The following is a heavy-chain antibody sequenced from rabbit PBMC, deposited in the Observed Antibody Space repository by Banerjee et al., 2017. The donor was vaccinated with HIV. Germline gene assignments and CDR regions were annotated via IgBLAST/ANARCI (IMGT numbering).Heavy chain of an antibody. J-gene: IGHJ6*01. V-gene: IGHV1S45*01. CDR3: ARGYAAVGSYTYYLYYGMDL. D-gene: IGHD8-1*01. CDR2: IYSVSSGST. Sequence: QEQLVESGGGLVQPEGSLTLTCTASGFSFSSSYYMCWVRQAPGKGLEWIGCIYSVSSGSTYYASWAKGRFTISKTSSTTVALQLNSLTAADTATYFCARGYAAVGSYTYYLYYGMDLWGQGTLVTVS. CDR1: GFSFSSSYY.